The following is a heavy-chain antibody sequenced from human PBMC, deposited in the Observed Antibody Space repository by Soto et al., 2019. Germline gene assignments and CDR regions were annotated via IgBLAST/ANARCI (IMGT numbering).Heavy chain of an antibody. CDR2: IYSGGST. CDR3: ARVPHRFRSSSNYI. CDR1: GITVSGNY. D-gene: IGHD6-6*01. V-gene: IGHV3-53*01. Sequence: PGGSLRLSCAASGITVSGNYMAWVRQAPGKGLEWVSLIYSGGSTFYTGSVRGRFIISRDNSKNTLYLQMNSLRAEDTAMYYCARVPHRFRSSSNYIWGQGTLVTVSS. J-gene: IGHJ4*02.